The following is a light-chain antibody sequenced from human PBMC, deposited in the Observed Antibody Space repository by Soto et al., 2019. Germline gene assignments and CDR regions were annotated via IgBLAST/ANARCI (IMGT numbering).Light chain of an antibody. CDR1: QSISTW. Sequence: DIQMTQSPSTLSASVGDRVTITCRASQSISTWLAWYQQKPGKAPKLLISRASNLESGVPSTFSGSGSGTEFSLTISSLQPDDFATYYCQHYATYPLAFGGGTKVEIK. CDR2: RAS. CDR3: QHYATYPLA. V-gene: IGKV1-5*03. J-gene: IGKJ4*01.